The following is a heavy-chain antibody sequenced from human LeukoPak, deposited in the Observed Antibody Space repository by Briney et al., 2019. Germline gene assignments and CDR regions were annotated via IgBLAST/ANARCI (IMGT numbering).Heavy chain of an antibody. D-gene: IGHD2-15*01. J-gene: IGHJ5*02. CDR2: IYYSGST. CDR3: ARVGDCSVDSNCYHFADWFDP. CDR1: GFTFSNAW. Sequence: GSLRLSCAASGFTFSNAWMSWVRQAPGKGLEWIGSIYYSGSTNYNPSLTSRVTISVDPSKNQFSLKLSSVTATDTAVYYCARVGDCSVDSNCYHFADWFDPWGQGTLVTVSS. V-gene: IGHV4-59*08.